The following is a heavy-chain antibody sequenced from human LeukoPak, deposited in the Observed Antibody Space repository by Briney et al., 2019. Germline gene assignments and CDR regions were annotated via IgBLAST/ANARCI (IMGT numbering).Heavy chain of an antibody. D-gene: IGHD3-3*01. CDR2: FDPEDGET. Sequence: ASVKVSCKVSGYTLTELSMHWVRQAPGKGLEWMGGFDPEDGETIYAQKFQGRVTMTEDTSTDTAYMELSSLRSEDTAVYYCATGPPTIFGVVYFDYWGQGTLVTVSS. CDR1: GYTLTELS. V-gene: IGHV1-24*01. CDR3: ATGPPTIFGVVYFDY. J-gene: IGHJ4*02.